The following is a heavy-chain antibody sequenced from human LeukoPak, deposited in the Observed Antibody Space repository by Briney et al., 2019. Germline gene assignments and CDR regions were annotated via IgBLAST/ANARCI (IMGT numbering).Heavy chain of an antibody. D-gene: IGHD3-3*01. J-gene: IGHJ4*02. CDR1: GLTFNSYD. CDR3: AKVSWSASDRHC. V-gene: IGHV3-23*01. Sequence: AGGSLRLSCAASGLTFNSYDLSWVRQAPGKGLDWVSGITGSGGSAFYADSVKGRFSISSDNSKNTLYLQMNSLRAEDTAVYYCAKVSWSASDRHCWGQGALVTVSS. CDR2: ITGSGGSA.